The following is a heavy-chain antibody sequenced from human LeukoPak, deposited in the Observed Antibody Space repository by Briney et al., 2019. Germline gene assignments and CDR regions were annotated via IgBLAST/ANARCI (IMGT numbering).Heavy chain of an antibody. Sequence: PGGSLRLSCAASGFTFSSYGMHWVRQAPGKGLEWVAVIWYDGSNKYYADSVKGRFTISRDSSKNMVFLQMNSLRADDTAVYYCARFPYGDYAAGMDVWGQGTTVTVSS. CDR3: ARFPYGDYAAGMDV. D-gene: IGHD4-17*01. CDR2: IWYDGSNK. CDR1: GFTFSSYG. V-gene: IGHV3-33*01. J-gene: IGHJ6*02.